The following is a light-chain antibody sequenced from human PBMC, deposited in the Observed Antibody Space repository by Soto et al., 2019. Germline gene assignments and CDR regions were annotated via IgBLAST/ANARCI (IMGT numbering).Light chain of an antibody. J-gene: IGLJ1*01. CDR3: SSSTSSGRNV. Sequence: QSVLTQPASVSGSPGQSITIACTGTRSDVGGYNYVSWYQQHPGKAPKHTIYEVSNRPSGVSNRFAGSQSGNTAYLTISGLQYCDEADYYCSSSTSSGRNVFGNGTKPT. V-gene: IGLV2-14*01. CDR2: EVS. CDR1: RSDVGGYNY.